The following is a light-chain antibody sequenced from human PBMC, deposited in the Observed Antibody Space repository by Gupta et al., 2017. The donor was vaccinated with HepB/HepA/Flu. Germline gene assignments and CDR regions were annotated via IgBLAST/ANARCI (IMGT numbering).Light chain of an antibody. Sequence: EVVLTQPPGTLSLSRGETATLSCRTRRSVSSSFLAWYQQKPGQAPRLLIYGASSRATGIPDRFSGSGSGTDFTLTISRLEPDDFAVYFCQQYGDSPQTFGQGTKVEIE. J-gene: IGKJ1*01. CDR2: GAS. CDR1: RSVSSSF. CDR3: QQYGDSPQT. V-gene: IGKV3-20*01.